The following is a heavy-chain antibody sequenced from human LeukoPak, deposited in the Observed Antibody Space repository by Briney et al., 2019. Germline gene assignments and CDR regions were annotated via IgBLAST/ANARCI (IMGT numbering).Heavy chain of an antibody. D-gene: IGHD4-23*01. CDR2: IRQDDSEK. V-gene: IGHV3-7*01. CDR3: ATDRKVGTWDPRFNY. Sequence: GSLRLSCSASGFTFSDYWLNWVRQAPPKGQEWVGNIRQDDSEKNYVDSVKGRFTISRDNAKFSLYLQMNSLRAEDTAIYYCATDRKVGTWDPRFNYWGQGTLVTVSS. CDR1: GFTFSDYW. J-gene: IGHJ4*02.